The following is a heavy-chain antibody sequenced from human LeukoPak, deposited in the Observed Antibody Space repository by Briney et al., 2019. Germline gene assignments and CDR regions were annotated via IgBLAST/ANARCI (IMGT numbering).Heavy chain of an antibody. D-gene: IGHD2-2*01. CDR1: GGSITSYY. CDR2: GYYSGIT. CDR3: ARGDCSGTICYFDY. Sequence: SETLSLTCTVSGGSITSYYWSRIRQPPGKGLEYLGYGYYSGITNYNPSLKSRVTISVDTSKKQFSLSLSSVTAADTAIYYCARGDCSGTICYFDYWDQGTLVTVSS. V-gene: IGHV4-59*01. J-gene: IGHJ4*02.